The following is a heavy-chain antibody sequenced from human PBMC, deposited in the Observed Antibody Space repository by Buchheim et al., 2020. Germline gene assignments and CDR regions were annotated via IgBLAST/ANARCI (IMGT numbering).Heavy chain of an antibody. CDR2: ISGSGGST. J-gene: IGHJ6*02. Sequence: EAQLLESGGGLVQPGGSLRLSCAASGFTFSSYAMSWVRQAPGKGLEWVSAISGSGGSTYYADSVKGRFTISRDNSKHTLYLQMNSLRADDTAVYFCANARFGSTVYGMDVWGQGTT. CDR3: ANARFGSTVYGMDV. V-gene: IGHV3-23*01. CDR1: GFTFSSYA. D-gene: IGHD3-10*01.